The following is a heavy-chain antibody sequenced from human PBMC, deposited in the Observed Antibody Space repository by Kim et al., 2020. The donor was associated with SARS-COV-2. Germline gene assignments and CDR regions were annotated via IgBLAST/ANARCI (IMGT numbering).Heavy chain of an antibody. CDR2: IWYDGSNK. Sequence: GGSLRLSCAASGFTFSSYGMHWVRQAPGKGLEWVAVIWYDGSNKYYADSVKGRFTISRDNSKNTLYLQMNSLRAEDTAVYYCARDISGYYGMDVWGQGTTVTASS. D-gene: IGHD3-10*01. CDR1: GFTFSSYG. J-gene: IGHJ6*02. V-gene: IGHV3-33*01. CDR3: ARDISGYYGMDV.